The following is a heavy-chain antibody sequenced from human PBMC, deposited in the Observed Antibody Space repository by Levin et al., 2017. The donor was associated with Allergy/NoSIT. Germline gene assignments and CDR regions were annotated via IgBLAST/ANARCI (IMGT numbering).Heavy chain of an antibody. CDR3: AREGCASACYLRAFDI. D-gene: IGHD2-21*02. J-gene: IGHJ3*02. V-gene: IGHV3-33*01. CDR1: GFTFSSYY. CDR2: IWYDGNNK. Sequence: SCAASGFTFSSYYMHWVRQAPGKGLEWVAVIWYDGNNKNYADSVKGRFTISRDYSNNMLYLQMNSLRAEDTAVYYCAREGCASACYLRAFDIWGQGTPVTVSS.